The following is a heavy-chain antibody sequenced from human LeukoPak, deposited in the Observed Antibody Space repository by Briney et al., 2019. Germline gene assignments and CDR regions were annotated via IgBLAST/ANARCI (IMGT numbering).Heavy chain of an antibody. J-gene: IGHJ1*01. Sequence: SETLSLTCTVSGGSIRSGSNYWTWLRQPPGKGLEWIGFISNTGTTNYNPSLKSRVTMSVVTSKNQFSLKLISVTAADTAVYYCAREGGSGIQLLPWGQG. CDR2: ISNTGTT. CDR3: AREGGSGIQLLP. CDR1: GGSIRSGSNY. D-gene: IGHD3-10*01. V-gene: IGHV4-61*01.